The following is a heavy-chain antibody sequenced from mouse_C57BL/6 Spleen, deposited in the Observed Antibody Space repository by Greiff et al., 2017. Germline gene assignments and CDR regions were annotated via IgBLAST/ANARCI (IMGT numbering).Heavy chain of an antibody. J-gene: IGHJ2*01. Sequence: EVKLVESGGGLVKPGGSLKLSCAASGFTLSDYGMHWVRQAPEKGLEWVAYISSGSSTIYYADTVKGRFTISRDNAKNTLFLQMTSLRSEDTAMYYCATGTDYYFDYWGQGTTLTVSS. CDR2: ISSGSSTI. CDR1: GFTLSDYG. V-gene: IGHV5-17*01. CDR3: ATGTDYYFDY. D-gene: IGHD3-3*01.